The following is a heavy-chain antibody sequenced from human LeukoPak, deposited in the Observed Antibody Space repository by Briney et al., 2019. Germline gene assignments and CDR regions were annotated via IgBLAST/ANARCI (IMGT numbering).Heavy chain of an antibody. J-gene: IGHJ5*02. CDR2: ISSSSSTI. D-gene: IGHD2-2*01. V-gene: IGHV3-48*01. CDR1: GFTLSSYS. Sequence: GSLRLSCAASGFTLSSYSMNWVRQAPGKGLEWVSYISSSSSTIYYADSVKGRFTISRDNAKNSLYLQMNSLRAEDTAVYYCASSYCSSTSCYSVPWGQGTLVTVSS. CDR3: ASSYCSSTSCYSVP.